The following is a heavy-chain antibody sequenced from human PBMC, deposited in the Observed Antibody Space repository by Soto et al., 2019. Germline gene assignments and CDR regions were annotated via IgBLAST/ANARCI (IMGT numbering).Heavy chain of an antibody. Sequence: DVQLLESGGGFIQPGGSLRLSCAASGFTFTDYAFSWVRQAPGRGLEWVSVTSADGEKSLHADSVKGRFTISRDNSKNTIYLHMTSLRVDDTAVYFCAREMPLGGILGAEPFDYWGQGTLVTVSS. D-gene: IGHD1-26*01. CDR1: GFTFTDYA. CDR2: TSADGEKS. V-gene: IGHV3-23*01. J-gene: IGHJ4*02. CDR3: AREMPLGGILGAEPFDY.